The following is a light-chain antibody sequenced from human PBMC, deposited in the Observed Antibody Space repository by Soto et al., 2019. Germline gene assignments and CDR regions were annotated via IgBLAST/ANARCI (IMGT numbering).Light chain of an antibody. J-gene: IGKJ3*01. CDR2: AAS. V-gene: IGKV3-20*01. CDR1: QSINNRY. CDR3: QQFGSSPGFT. Sequence: EIVLTQSPCTLSLSPGDRATLSCRASQSINNRYLAWYQQKPGEAPRLLIYAASSRATGIPDRFIGSWSGTDFTLTISRLEPEDFAVYYCQQFGSSPGFTFGPGTKVDIK.